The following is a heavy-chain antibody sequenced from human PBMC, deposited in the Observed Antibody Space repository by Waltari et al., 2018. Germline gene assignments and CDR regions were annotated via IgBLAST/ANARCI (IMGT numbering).Heavy chain of an antibody. J-gene: IGHJ6*03. V-gene: IGHV3-30*02. Sequence: VQLVESGGGVVQPGGSLRLSCVASGFIFSNYGLNWVRQTPGRRLEWVASIRYDGFRKSFADSVKGRFTISRDDPKNTVYLQMSSLRPEDTAVYYCARARLQGMDVWGKGTTVTVSS. CDR1: GFIFSNYG. CDR2: IRYDGFRK. CDR3: ARARLQGMDV. D-gene: IGHD4-4*01.